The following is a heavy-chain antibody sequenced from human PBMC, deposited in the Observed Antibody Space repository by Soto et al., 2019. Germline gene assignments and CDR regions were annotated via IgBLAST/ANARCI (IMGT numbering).Heavy chain of an antibody. J-gene: IGHJ6*02. D-gene: IGHD2-21*02. CDR2: IIPIFCTA. CDR1: GGTFSSYA. Sequence: SVKVSCKASGGTFSSYAISWVRQAPGQGLELMGGIIPIFCTANYAQKFQGRVTITADESTSTAYVELSSLRSEDTAVYYCARILVHCGGDCYSDGMDVWGQGTTVTVSS. V-gene: IGHV1-69*13. CDR3: ARILVHCGGDCYSDGMDV.